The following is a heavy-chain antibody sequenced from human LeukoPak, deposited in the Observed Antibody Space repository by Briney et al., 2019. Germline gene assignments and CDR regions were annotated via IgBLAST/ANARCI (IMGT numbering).Heavy chain of an antibody. Sequence: GGSLRLSCAASGFTFSSYGMHWVRQAPGKGLEWVSAISGSGGSTYYADSVKGRFTLSRDNAKNSLYLQMNSLRAEDTALYYCAKVALKYADYYYGMDVWGQGTTVTVSS. CDR3: AKVALKYADYYYGMDV. CDR1: GFTFSSYG. CDR2: ISGSGGST. J-gene: IGHJ6*02. V-gene: IGHV3-23*01.